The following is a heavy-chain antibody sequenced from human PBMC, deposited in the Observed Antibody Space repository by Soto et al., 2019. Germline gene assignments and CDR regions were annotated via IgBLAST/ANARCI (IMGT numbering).Heavy chain of an antibody. V-gene: IGHV4-39*01. D-gene: IGHD2-2*01. CDR3: ARKVPAGAASYYYRKDV. Sequence: LSHTNTGSGGAFRRTKYYWGCIRQPPGKGLEWIGSISYSGKIYYNPSLKSRVTISVDTSKNQFSLRLSSVTAADTAVYYFARKVPAGAASYYYRKDVWCRG. J-gene: IGHJ6*02. CDR2: ISYSGKI. CDR1: GGAFRRTKYY.